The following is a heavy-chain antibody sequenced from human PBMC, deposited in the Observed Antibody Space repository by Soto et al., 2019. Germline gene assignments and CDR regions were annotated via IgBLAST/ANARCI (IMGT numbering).Heavy chain of an antibody. CDR1: GGSISSYY. Sequence: SETLSLTCTVSGGSISSYYWSWIRQPPGKGLEWIGYIYYSGSTNYNPSLKSRVTISVDTSKNQFSLKLSSVTAADTAVYYCARWAGYYYYYGMDVWGQGTTVTVSS. CDR2: IYYSGST. J-gene: IGHJ6*02. CDR3: ARWAGYYYYYGMDV. V-gene: IGHV4-59*01.